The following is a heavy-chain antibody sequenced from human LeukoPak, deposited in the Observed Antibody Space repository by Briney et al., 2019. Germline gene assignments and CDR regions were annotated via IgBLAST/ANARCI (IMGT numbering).Heavy chain of an antibody. Sequence: SETLSLTCAVSEMSFSAYYWNWIRQSPGKGLEWIGEINYGGSTKYTPSLEGRGTIFIDTSKNQFSLKWTSVTAADTAVYYCARGFPPGSGSRGSHAFDVWGQGTMVTVSS. D-gene: IGHD6-19*01. CDR2: INYGGST. CDR1: EMSFSAYY. CDR3: ARGFPPGSGSRGSHAFDV. J-gene: IGHJ3*01. V-gene: IGHV4-34*01.